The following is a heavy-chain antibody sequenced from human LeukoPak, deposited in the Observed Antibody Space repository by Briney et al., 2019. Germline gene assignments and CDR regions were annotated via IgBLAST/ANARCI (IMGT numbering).Heavy chain of an antibody. Sequence: GGSLRLSCAASGFTFSSYAMHWVRQAPGKGLEWVAVTSYDERNKYYADSVKGRFTISRDNSKNTLYLQMNSLRAEDTAVYYCARDSIENIAAAGIYFHHWSQGTLVTVSS. CDR1: GFTFSSYA. D-gene: IGHD6-13*01. CDR3: ARDSIENIAAAGIYFHH. V-gene: IGHV3-30*04. CDR2: TSYDERNK. J-gene: IGHJ1*01.